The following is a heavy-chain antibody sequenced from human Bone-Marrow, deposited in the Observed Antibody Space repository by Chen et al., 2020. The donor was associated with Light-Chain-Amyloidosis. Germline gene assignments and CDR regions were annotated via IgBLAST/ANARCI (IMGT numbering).Heavy chain of an antibody. J-gene: IGHJ3*02. CDR2: IIGSGVNR. D-gene: IGHD3-9*01. V-gene: IGHV3-23*04. CDR3: AKDISYDDILPGYPADAFDI. Sequence: EVQLVESGGGLLQRGGSLRLSCAASGFAFSSYAMSWVRQAPGKGLEWVSTIIGSGVNRYYGDTVKGRLTISRDNSKNALFLQMTSLRAEDTAVYYCAKDISYDDILPGYPADAFDIWGQGTMVTVSS. CDR1: GFAFSSYA.